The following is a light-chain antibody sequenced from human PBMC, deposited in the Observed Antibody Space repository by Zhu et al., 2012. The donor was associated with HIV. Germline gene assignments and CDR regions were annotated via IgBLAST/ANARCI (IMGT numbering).Light chain of an antibody. CDR3: QQYSNSPLFI. CDR2: GAS. CDR1: QTVSSSY. V-gene: IGKV3-20*01. Sequence: EIVLTQSPGTLFVSPGERATLSCRASQTVSSSYIAWYQQRPGQGPRLLIYGASSRATGIPDRFSGSGSGTDFTLTISRLEPEDFAVYHCQQYSNSPLFIFGPGTKVDI. J-gene: IGKJ3*01.